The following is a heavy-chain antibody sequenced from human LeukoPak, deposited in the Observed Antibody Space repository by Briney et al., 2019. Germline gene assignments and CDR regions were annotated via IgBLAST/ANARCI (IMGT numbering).Heavy chain of an antibody. J-gene: IGHJ4*02. D-gene: IGHD5-24*01. Sequence: SETLSLTCTLSGGSISSYYWSWIRQPPGKGLEWIGYIYYSGSTNYNPSLKSRVTISVDTSKNQFSLKLSSVTAADTAVYYCASLRDGYTRYDYWGQGTLVTVSS. CDR3: ASLRDGYTRYDY. CDR1: GGSISSYY. CDR2: IYYSGST. V-gene: IGHV4-59*01.